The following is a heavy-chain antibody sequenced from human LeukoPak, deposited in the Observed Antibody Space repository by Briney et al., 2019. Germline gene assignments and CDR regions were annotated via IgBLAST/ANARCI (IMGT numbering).Heavy chain of an antibody. V-gene: IGHV1-18*01. Sequence: ASVKVSCKASGYTFTSCGISWVRQAPGQGLEWMGWISAYNGNTNYAQKLQGRVTMTTDTSTSTAYMELRSLRSDDTAVYYCARDFRDYYGSGRGDYWGQGTLVTVSS. D-gene: IGHD3-10*01. CDR1: GYTFTSCG. CDR3: ARDFRDYYGSGRGDY. CDR2: ISAYNGNT. J-gene: IGHJ4*02.